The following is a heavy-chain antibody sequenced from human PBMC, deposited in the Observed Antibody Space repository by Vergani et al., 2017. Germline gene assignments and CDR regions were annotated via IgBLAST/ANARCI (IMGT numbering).Heavy chain of an antibody. CDR2: IKQDGSEK. Sequence: EVQLVESGGGLVQPGGSLRLSCAASGFTFSSYWMSWVRQAPGKGLEWVANIKQDGSEKYYVDSVKGLFTISRDNAKNSLYLQMNSLRAEDTAVYYCARDGYYGSGSYPYYWGQGTLVTVSS. CDR1: GFTFSSYW. CDR3: ARDGYYGSGSYPYY. J-gene: IGHJ4*02. D-gene: IGHD3-10*01. V-gene: IGHV3-7*03.